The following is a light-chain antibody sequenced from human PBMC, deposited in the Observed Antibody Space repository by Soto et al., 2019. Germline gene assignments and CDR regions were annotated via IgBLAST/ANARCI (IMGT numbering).Light chain of an antibody. CDR1: KSVSSY. CDR2: GAS. Sequence: EIVLTQSQATLSLSPGERATLSCRASKSVSSYLAWYQQKAGQAPRLLIYGASNRATGIPDRFSGSGSGTDFTLAISSLQSEDFAVYYCQQYDNWPWTFGQGTKVDI. J-gene: IGKJ1*01. CDR3: QQYDNWPWT. V-gene: IGKV3-11*01.